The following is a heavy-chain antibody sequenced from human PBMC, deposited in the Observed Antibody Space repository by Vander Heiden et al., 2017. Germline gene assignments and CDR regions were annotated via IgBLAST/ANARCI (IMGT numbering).Heavy chain of an antibody. J-gene: IGHJ6*02. Sequence: QVTLKESGPVLVKPTETLTLTCTVPGFSLSNARMGVSWIRQPPGKALEWLAHIFSNDEKSYSTSLKSRLTISKDTSKSQVVLTMTNMDPVDTATYYCARIKSFIVVVPAASRGDYGMDVWGQGTTVTVSS. CDR2: IFSNDEK. D-gene: IGHD2-2*01. CDR3: ARIKSFIVVVPAASRGDYGMDV. V-gene: IGHV2-26*01. CDR1: GFSLSNARMG.